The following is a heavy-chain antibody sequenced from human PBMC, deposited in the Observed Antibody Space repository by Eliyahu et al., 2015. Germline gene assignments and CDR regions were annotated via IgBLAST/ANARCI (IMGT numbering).Heavy chain of an antibody. J-gene: IGHJ2*01. Sequence: EVQLVESGGGLVQPGGSLRLSCAASGFTVSSNYXSWVRQAPGKGLEWVSVIYSGGSTYYADSVKGRFTISRDNSKNTLYLQMNSLRAEDTAVYYCASERREYVCSGGSCYMWYFDLWGRGTLVTVSS. CDR1: GFTVSSNY. CDR3: ASERREYVCSGGSCYMWYFDL. D-gene: IGHD2-15*01. CDR2: IYSGGST. V-gene: IGHV3-66*01.